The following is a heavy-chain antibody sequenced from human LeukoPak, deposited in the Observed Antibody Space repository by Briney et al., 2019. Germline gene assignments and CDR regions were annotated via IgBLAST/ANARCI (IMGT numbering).Heavy chain of an antibody. CDR3: ARELRFLEWLSSDAFDI. CDR2: IYYSGST. CDR1: GGSISSYY. Sequence: PSETLSLTCTVSGGSISSYYWSWIRQPPGKGLEWIGYIYYSGSTNYNSSLKSRVTISVDTSKNQFSLKLSSVTAADTAVYYCARELRFLEWLSSDAFDIWGQGTMVTVSS. J-gene: IGHJ3*02. V-gene: IGHV4-59*01. D-gene: IGHD3-3*01.